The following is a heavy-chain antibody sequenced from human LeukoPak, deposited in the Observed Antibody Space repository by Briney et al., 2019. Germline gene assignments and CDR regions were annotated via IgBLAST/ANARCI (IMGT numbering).Heavy chain of an antibody. CDR1: GYTFTSYY. CDR3: ARDQVLGYYYDSSGYFGY. J-gene: IGHJ4*02. CDR2: INPSGGST. D-gene: IGHD3-22*01. Sequence: ASVKVSCKASGYTFTSYYMHWVRQAPGQGLEWMGIINPSGGSTSYAQKFQGRVTMTRDTSTSTAYMELRSLRSDDTAVYYCARDQVLGYYYDSSGYFGYWGQGTLVTVSS. V-gene: IGHV1-46*01.